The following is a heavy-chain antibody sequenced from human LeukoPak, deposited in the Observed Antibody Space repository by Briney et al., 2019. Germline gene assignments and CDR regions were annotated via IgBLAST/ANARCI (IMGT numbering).Heavy chain of an antibody. J-gene: IGHJ4*02. CDR1: GFTFSSYG. D-gene: IGHD3-10*01. Sequence: PGGSLRLSCAASGFTFSSYGMNWVRQAPGKGLEWVAVIANDGINKFYVDSLRGRFSISRDNSKNTLYLQMNSLRPEDTAVYYCAKDGYYGSGTYPDYWGQGTLVTASS. V-gene: IGHV3-30*18. CDR2: IANDGINK. CDR3: AKDGYYGSGTYPDY.